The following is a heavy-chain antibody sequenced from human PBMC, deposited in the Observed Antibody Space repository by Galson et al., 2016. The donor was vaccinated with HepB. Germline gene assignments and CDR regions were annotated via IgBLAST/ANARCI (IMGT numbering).Heavy chain of an antibody. D-gene: IGHD5-12*01. V-gene: IGHV4-59*01. J-gene: IGHJ2*01. CDR1: GGSISSYY. Sequence: SETLSLTCTVSGGSISSYYWTWIRQPPGKGLEWIGHIDYSGSTNYNSSLKSRVTILVDTSKNQFSLKLNSVTAADTAVYYCAREIGGYTGYDFEGRLRYFEIWGRGTLVTVSS. CDR3: AREIGGYTGYDFEGRLRYFEI. CDR2: IDYSGST.